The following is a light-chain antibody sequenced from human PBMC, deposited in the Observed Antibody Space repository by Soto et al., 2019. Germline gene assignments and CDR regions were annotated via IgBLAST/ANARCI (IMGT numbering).Light chain of an antibody. CDR2: DDS. Sequence: SYELTQPPSVSVAPGQTARITCGGNDIGRKSVHWYQQKPGQAPVLVLYDDSDRPSGIPERFSGSNSGNTATLTISRVEVGDEADYYCQVWDSSSDHVVFGGGTKVTVL. J-gene: IGLJ3*02. V-gene: IGLV3-21*02. CDR3: QVWDSSSDHVV. CDR1: DIGRKS.